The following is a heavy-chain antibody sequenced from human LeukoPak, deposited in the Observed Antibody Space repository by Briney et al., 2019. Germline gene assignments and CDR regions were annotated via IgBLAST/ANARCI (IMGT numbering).Heavy chain of an antibody. J-gene: IGHJ4*02. CDR2: MNPNSGNT. CDR3: ARGGPYYDFWSGYYIFDY. Sequence: ASVKVSCKASGYTFTSYDINWVRQAAGQGLEWMVWMNPNSGNTGYAQKFQGRVTITRNTSISTAYMELSSLRSEDTAVYYCARGGPYYDFWSGYYIFDYWGQGTLVTVSS. CDR1: GYTFTSYD. V-gene: IGHV1-8*03. D-gene: IGHD3-3*01.